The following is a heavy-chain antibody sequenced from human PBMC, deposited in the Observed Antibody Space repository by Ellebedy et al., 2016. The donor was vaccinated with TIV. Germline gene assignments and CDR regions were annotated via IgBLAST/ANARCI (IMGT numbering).Heavy chain of an antibody. J-gene: IGHJ4*02. CDR1: GGSLSSYY. V-gene: IGHV4-4*07. CDR3: ARGNYDDYLTDYYFDN. CDR2: IYASGST. D-gene: IGHD4-17*01. Sequence: SETLSLXCTVSGGSLSSYYWSWIRQPAGKGLEWIGRIYASGSTNYNPSLNSRVTMSEDTSKNQFSLKLNSVTAADTAVYYCARGNYDDYLTDYYFDNWGQGTLVTVSS.